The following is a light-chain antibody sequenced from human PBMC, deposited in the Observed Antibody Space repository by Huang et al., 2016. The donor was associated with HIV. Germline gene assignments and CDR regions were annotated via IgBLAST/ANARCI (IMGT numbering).Light chain of an antibody. J-gene: IGKJ4*01. Sequence: ETVMTQSPATLSVSPGERATLSCKASQSVYINFAWYQQKPGQAPRLLFYAAASRATGVPGRFSASGAGTEFTLTISSLQSEDFAVYYCQQFNNWPPSFGGGTTVEI. V-gene: IGKV3-15*01. CDR1: QSVYIN. CDR3: QQFNNWPPS. CDR2: AAA.